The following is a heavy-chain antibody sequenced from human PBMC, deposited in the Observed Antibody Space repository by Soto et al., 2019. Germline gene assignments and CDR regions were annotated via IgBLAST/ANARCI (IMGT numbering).Heavy chain of an antibody. CDR2: INAGNGNT. CDR3: TRSPSGSLDWFDP. Sequence: ASVKVSCKASGYTFTSFAIHWVRQAPGQRLEWIGWINAGNGNTKYSQKLQGRVSITRDTSASTVYMELSSLRSEDTAVYSCTRSPSGSLDWFDPWGQGTLVTVSS. CDR1: GYTFTSFA. J-gene: IGHJ5*02. D-gene: IGHD3-10*01. V-gene: IGHV1-3*01.